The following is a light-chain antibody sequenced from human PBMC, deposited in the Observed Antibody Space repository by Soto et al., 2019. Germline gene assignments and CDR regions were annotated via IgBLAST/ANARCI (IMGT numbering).Light chain of an antibody. CDR3: EQVDNLPIT. Sequence: DIQMTQSPSSLSASVGDRVTIICQASQDISNFLNWYQQKPGKAPKLLIYDSSNLETGVPSRFSGSGSGTHFSFTSNSLQPEDIAPYYGEQVDNLPITYGQGTRLEIK. CDR2: DSS. CDR1: QDISNF. J-gene: IGKJ5*01. V-gene: IGKV1-33*01.